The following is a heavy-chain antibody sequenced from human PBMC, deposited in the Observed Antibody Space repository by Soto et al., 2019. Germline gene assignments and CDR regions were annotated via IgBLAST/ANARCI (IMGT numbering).Heavy chain of an antibody. J-gene: IGHJ4*02. D-gene: IGHD3-3*01. Sequence: QVQLVESGGGVVQPGRSLRLSCAASGFTFSSYAMHWVRQAPGKGLEWVAVISYDGSNKYYADSVKGRFTISRDNSKNTRYLQMNSLRAEDTAVYYCARGSGGITIFGVVMGREYYFDYWGQGTLVTVSS. CDR2: ISYDGSNK. V-gene: IGHV3-30-3*01. CDR1: GFTFSSYA. CDR3: ARGSGGITIFGVVMGREYYFDY.